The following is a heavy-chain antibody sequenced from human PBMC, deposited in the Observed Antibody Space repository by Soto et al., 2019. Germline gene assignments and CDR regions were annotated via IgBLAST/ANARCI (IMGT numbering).Heavy chain of an antibody. V-gene: IGHV3-33*01. CDR1: GFTFATYG. D-gene: IGHD3-22*01. CDR2: TWYDGSEN. CDR3: ATGFYSSSIDH. J-gene: IGHJ4*02. Sequence: QVQLVESGGGVVQPGTSLRLSCAASGFTFATYGMHWVRQPPGKGLQWMAVTWYDGSENFYGDSVKGRFTISRDSSKNTLNLQMDSLTAEDTAVYYCATGFYSSSIDHWGQGTLVTVTS.